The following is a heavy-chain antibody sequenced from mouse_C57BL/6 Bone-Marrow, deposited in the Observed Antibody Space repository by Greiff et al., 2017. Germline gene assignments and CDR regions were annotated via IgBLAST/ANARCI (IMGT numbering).Heavy chain of an antibody. D-gene: IGHD2-2*01. CDR3: ASGRGRRLRGYWYFDV. Sequence: QVQLQQSGAELVKPGASVKMSCKASGYTFTSYWITWVKQRPGQGLEWIGDIYPGSGSTNYNEKFKSKATLTVDTSSSTAYMQLSSLTSEDSAVYYCASGRGRRLRGYWYFDVWGTGTTVTVSS. CDR2: IYPGSGST. J-gene: IGHJ1*03. V-gene: IGHV1-55*01. CDR1: GYTFTSYW.